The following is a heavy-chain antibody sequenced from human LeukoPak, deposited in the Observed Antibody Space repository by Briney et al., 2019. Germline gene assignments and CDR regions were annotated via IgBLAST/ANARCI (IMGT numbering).Heavy chain of an antibody. Sequence: ASVKVPCKASGYIFTGYSIHWVRQASGQGLEWMGIINPSGGSTSYAQKFQGRVTMTRDMSTSTVYMELSSLRSEDTAVYYCARGDPIVVVTDYWGQGTLVTVSS. CDR3: ARGDPIVVVTDY. V-gene: IGHV1-46*01. CDR2: INPSGGST. D-gene: IGHD2-21*02. J-gene: IGHJ4*02. CDR1: GYIFTGYS.